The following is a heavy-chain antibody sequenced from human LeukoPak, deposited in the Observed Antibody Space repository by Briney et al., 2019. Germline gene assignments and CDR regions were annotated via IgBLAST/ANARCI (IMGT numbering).Heavy chain of an antibody. V-gene: IGHV3-53*01. D-gene: IGHD2-15*01. CDR2: IYSGGST. Sequence: GGSLRLSCAASGFTVSSNDMSWVRQAPGKGLEWVSVIYSGGSTYYADSVKGRFTISRDNSKNTLDLHINSLRAEDTAVYYCASTLVCCGGSCYSVYWPQGPLVTVSS. CDR1: GFTVSSND. J-gene: IGHJ4*02. CDR3: ASTLVCCGGSCYSVY.